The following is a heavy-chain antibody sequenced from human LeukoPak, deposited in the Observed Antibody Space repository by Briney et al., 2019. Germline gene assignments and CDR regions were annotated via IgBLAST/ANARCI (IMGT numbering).Heavy chain of an antibody. Sequence: GGSLRLSCVASGFTFSGYWMIWVRQAPGKGLEWLANINEDGSEANYVASVNGRFSMSSDNAKNSVYLQMNSLGAEDTAVYYCAREKYGWGRIFYYYGIDVWGKGTTVTVSS. D-gene: IGHD3-10*01. CDR2: INEDGSEA. CDR3: AREKYGWGRIFYYYGIDV. CDR1: GFTFSGYW. J-gene: IGHJ6*04. V-gene: IGHV3-7*03.